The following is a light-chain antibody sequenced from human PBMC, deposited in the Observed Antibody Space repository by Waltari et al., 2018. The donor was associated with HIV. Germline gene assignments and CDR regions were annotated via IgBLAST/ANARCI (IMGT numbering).Light chain of an antibody. Sequence: SPLTQPASVTGSPGQSITIPSTGTSRDVRRSHLLHRNQQHPGKAPKLMIYEVSKRPSGVSNRFSGSKSGNTASLTISGLQAEDEADYYCCAYAGSTTYVIFGGGTKLTVL. CDR3: CAYAGSTTYVI. J-gene: IGLJ2*01. CDR2: EVS. V-gene: IGLV2-23*02. CDR1: SRDVRRSHL.